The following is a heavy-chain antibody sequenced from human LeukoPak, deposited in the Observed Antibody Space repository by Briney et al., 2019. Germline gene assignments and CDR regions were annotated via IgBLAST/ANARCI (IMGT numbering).Heavy chain of an antibody. V-gene: IGHV4-59*01. J-gene: IGHJ5*02. Sequence: SETLSLTCTVSGYSISSYYWSWIRQPPGKGLEWIGYIYYSGSTNYNPSLKSRVTISVDTSKNQFSLKLSSVTAADTAVYYCARYGSGPYNWFDPWGQGTLVTVSS. CDR2: IYYSGST. D-gene: IGHD3-10*01. CDR3: ARYGSGPYNWFDP. CDR1: GYSISSYY.